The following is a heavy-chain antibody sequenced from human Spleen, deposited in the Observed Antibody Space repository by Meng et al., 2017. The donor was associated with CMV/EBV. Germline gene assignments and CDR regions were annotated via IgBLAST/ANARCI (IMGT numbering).Heavy chain of an antibody. V-gene: IGHV4-34*01. CDR2: INHSGST. CDR1: CGSFRGYY. CDR3: ARVPGRIAAAPP. J-gene: IGHJ5*02. D-gene: IGHD6-13*01. Sequence: FAVSCGSFRGYYWGWIRQPPGKGLEWIGKINHSGSTHYNPSLKSRVTISVNTSKNQFSLKLRSVTAADTAVYYCARVPGRIAAAPPWGQGTLVTVSS.